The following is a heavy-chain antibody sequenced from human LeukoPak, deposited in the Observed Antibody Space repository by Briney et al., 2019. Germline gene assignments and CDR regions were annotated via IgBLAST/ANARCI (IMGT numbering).Heavy chain of an antibody. CDR3: AKVLGSSSWHAFDI. CDR1: GGSFSGYY. D-gene: IGHD6-13*01. Sequence: PSETLSLTCAVYGGSFSGYYWSWIRQPPGKGLEWVSAISGSGGSTYYADSVKGRFTISRDNSKNTLYLQMNNLRAEDTAVYYCAKVLGSSSWHAFDIWGQGTMVTVSS. CDR2: ISGSGGST. J-gene: IGHJ3*02. V-gene: IGHV3-23*01.